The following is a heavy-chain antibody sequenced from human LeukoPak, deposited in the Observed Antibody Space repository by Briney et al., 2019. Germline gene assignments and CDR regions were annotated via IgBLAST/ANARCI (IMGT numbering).Heavy chain of an antibody. V-gene: IGHV3-64*01. CDR2: IDSDGGST. J-gene: IGHJ6*03. CDR1: GFTFSSYA. CDR3: ARSPYYYYYYMDV. Sequence: GGSLRLSCLGTGFTFSSYAMHWVRQAPGKGLEYVLSIDSDGGSTNYANSVKDRFFISRDNSKNTLYLQMGSLRAEDMAVYYCARSPYYYYYYMDVWGKGTTVTVSS.